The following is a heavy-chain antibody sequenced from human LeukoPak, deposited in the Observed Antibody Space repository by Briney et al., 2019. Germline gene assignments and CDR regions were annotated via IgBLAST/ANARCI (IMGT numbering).Heavy chain of an antibody. CDR2: ISSSSSFI. CDR1: GFTFSIYS. V-gene: IGHV3-21*01. J-gene: IGHJ4*02. Sequence: GGSLRLSCGASGFTFSIYSMNWVRQAPGKGLEWVSSISSSSSFIYYVDSVKGRFTISRDNAKNSLYLQMNSLRAEDTAVYYCARDYILTGYSDYWGQGTLVTVSS. CDR3: ARDYILTGYSDY. D-gene: IGHD3-9*01.